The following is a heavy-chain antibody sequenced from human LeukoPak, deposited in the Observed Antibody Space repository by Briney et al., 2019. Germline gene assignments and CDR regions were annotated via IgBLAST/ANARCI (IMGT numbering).Heavy chain of an antibody. CDR2: IRYDGSNK. CDR3: TTRNSNLRYFDY. CDR1: GFTFSSYG. Sequence: GGSLRLSCAASGFTFSSYGMHWVRQAPGKGLEWVAFIRYDGSNKYYADSVKGRFTISRDNSKNTLYLQMSSLKTEDTAVYYCTTRNSNLRYFDYWGQGTLVTVSS. V-gene: IGHV3-30*02. J-gene: IGHJ4*02. D-gene: IGHD4-11*01.